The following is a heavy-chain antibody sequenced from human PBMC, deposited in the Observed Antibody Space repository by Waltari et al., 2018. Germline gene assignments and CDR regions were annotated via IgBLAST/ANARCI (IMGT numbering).Heavy chain of an antibody. CDR1: GYIFTSYA. D-gene: IGHD2-15*01. J-gene: IGHJ5*02. V-gene: IGHV7-4-1*01. Sequence: QVQLVQSGSELKKPGASVKISCKASGYIFTSYAINGVRQAPGQGLELMGWIITSTGNPTYAQGFTGRFVFSLDTSVSTAYLEIHNLKAEDTAVYYCTREVVPAATIVVNWFDPWGQGTLVTVSS. CDR3: TREVVPAATIVVNWFDP. CDR2: IITSTGNP.